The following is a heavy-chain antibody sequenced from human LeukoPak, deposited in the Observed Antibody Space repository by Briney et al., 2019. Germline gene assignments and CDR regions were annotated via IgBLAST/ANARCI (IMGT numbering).Heavy chain of an antibody. CDR3: AKAATYFYGSVTYDWFES. CDR1: GFTFSSYG. CDR2: IESNGLT. Sequence: GGSLRLSCAASGFTFSSYGMSWVRQAPGKGLMWVSRIESNGLTLYADSVRDRFTISRDNGKNTIYLQMNSLRVDDTAIYYCAKAATYFYGSVTYDWFESWGKGTLVTVSS. D-gene: IGHD3-10*01. V-gene: IGHV3-74*01. J-gene: IGHJ5*01.